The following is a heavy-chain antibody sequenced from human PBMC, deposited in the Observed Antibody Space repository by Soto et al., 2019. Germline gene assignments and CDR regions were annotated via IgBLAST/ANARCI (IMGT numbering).Heavy chain of an antibody. Sequence: PSETLSLTCSVYGASFSGNYWTWIRQLPGKGLEWIGEINRVGSIDYNPSLKSRVTILKDTSKSQFSLQLSSVTAADTAVYHRAAGSIPSRGVFCYWAQGTLVTVS. D-gene: IGHD2-21*01. V-gene: IGHV4-34*01. CDR1: GASFSGNY. CDR2: INRVGSI. CDR3: AAGSIPSRGVFCY. J-gene: IGHJ4*02.